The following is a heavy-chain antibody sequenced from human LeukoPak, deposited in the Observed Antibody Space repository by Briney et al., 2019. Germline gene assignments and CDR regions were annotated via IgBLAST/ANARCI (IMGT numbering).Heavy chain of an antibody. CDR2: IIPIFGTA. Sequence: GSSVKVSCKASGGTFSSYAISWVRQAPGQGLEWMGRIIPIFGTANYAQKFQGRVTITTDESTSTAYMELSSLRSEDTAVYYCARGAHRRDGYSLDWFDPWGQGTLVTVSS. CDR1: GGTFSSYA. CDR3: ARGAHRRDGYSLDWFDP. V-gene: IGHV1-69*05. J-gene: IGHJ5*02. D-gene: IGHD5-24*01.